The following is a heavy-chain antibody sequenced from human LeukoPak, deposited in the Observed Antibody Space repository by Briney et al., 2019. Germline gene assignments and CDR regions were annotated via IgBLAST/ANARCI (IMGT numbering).Heavy chain of an antibody. D-gene: IGHD3-22*01. CDR1: GGSFSGYY. CDR2: INHSGST. J-gene: IGHJ5*02. CDR3: ARPQLLYDKGWFDP. V-gene: IGHV4-34*01. Sequence: PSETLSLTCAVYGGSFSGYYWSWVRQPPGKGLEWIGEINHSGSTNYNPSLKSRVTISVDTSKNQFSLKLSSVTAADTAVYYCARPQLLYDKGWFDPWGQGTLVTVSS.